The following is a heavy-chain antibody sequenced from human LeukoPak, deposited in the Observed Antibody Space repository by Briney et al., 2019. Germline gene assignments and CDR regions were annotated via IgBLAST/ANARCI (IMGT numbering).Heavy chain of an antibody. V-gene: IGHV3-23*01. Sequence: GGSLRLSCAASEFTFSNYAMAWVRQAPGKGLEWVSSITGTSSGTYYADSVKGRFTISRDNSKNTLYLQMNSLRAEDTAVYYCAENPYYDILTGPWLDYWGQGTLVTVSS. CDR2: ITGTSSGT. CDR1: EFTFSNYA. D-gene: IGHD3-9*01. CDR3: AENPYYDILTGPWLDY. J-gene: IGHJ4*02.